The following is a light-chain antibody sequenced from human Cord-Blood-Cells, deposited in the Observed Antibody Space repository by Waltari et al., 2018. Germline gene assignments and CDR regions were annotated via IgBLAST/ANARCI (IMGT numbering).Light chain of an antibody. CDR1: SSGVGGSNY. CDR3: SPYTRSSTVVV. V-gene: IGLV2-14*01. Sequence: QSALTPPASVSGSPGQSITISCTGTSSGVGGSNYVYWYQQHPVTATKLRFYDVSSRPSGVSNRVSCSKSGNTASLIISGLQAEDEADYYCSPYTRSSTVVVFGGCTKLTVL. CDR2: DVS. J-gene: IGLJ2*01.